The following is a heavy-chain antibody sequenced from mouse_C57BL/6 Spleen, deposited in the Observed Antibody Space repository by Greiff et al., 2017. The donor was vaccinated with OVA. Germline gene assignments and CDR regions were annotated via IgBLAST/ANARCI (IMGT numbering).Heavy chain of an antibody. V-gene: IGHV14-4*01. CDR2: IDPENGDT. CDR1: GFNFKDDY. D-gene: IGHD1-1*01. J-gene: IGHJ2*01. Sequence: EVQLQQSGAELVRPGASVKLSCTASGFNFKDDYMHWVKQRPEQGLEWIGWIDPENGDTEYASKFQGKATITADTSSNTAYLQLSSLTSEDTAVYYCTYITTVDYWGQGTTLTVSS. CDR3: TYITTVDY.